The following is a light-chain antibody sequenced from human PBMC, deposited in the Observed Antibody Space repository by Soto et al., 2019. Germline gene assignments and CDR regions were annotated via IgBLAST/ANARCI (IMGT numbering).Light chain of an antibody. Sequence: DIMMTQSPDSLAVSLGERATINCKSSQSVLYSSNNKNYLAWYQQKPGQPPKLLIYWASTRESGVPDRFSGSGSGTDFTLTISSLQAEDVAVYYCQHVRTFGQGTKVEIK. J-gene: IGKJ1*01. CDR2: WAS. CDR3: QHVRT. V-gene: IGKV4-1*01. CDR1: QSVLYSSNNKNY.